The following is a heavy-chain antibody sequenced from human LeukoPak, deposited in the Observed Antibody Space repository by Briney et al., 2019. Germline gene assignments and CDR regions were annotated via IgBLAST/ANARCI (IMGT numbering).Heavy chain of an antibody. CDR2: ISGSGGST. CDR1: GFTFSSYA. CDR3: AKDRDLLFAHCWFDL. V-gene: IGHV3-23*01. Sequence: GGSLRLSCAASGFTFSSYAMSWVRQAPGKGLEWVSVISGSGGSTYYADSVKGRFTISRDNSKNTLYLQMNRLRAEDTAVYYCAKDRDLLFAHCWFDLWGQGTLVTVSS. D-gene: IGHD3-10*01. J-gene: IGHJ5*02.